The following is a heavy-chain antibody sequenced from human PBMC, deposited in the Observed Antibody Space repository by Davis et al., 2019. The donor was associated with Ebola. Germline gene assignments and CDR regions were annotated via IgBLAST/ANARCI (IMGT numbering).Heavy chain of an antibody. CDR1: GGSISSYY. J-gene: IGHJ6*02. CDR2: IYYSGST. CDR3: ARGVGYCSSTSCYTGRFYYGMDV. V-gene: IGHV4-59*01. Sequence: PGGSLRLSCTVSGGSISSYYWSWIRQPPGKGLEWIGYIYYSGSTNYNPSLKSRVTISVDTSKNQFSLKLSSVTAADTAVYYCARGVGYCSSTSCYTGRFYYGMDVWGQGTTVTVSS. D-gene: IGHD2-2*02.